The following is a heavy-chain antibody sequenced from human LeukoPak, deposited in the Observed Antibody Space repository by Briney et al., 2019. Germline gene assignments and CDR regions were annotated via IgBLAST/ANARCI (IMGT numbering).Heavy chain of an antibody. Sequence: PSETLSLTCAVYGGSFSGYYWSWIRQPPGKGLEWIGEINHSGSTNYNPSLKSRVTISVDTSKNQFSLKLSSVTAADTAVYCCARDRDSSGYYPFDYWGQGTLVTVSS. V-gene: IGHV4-34*01. CDR3: ARDRDSSGYYPFDY. CDR2: INHSGST. CDR1: GGSFSGYY. J-gene: IGHJ4*02. D-gene: IGHD3-22*01.